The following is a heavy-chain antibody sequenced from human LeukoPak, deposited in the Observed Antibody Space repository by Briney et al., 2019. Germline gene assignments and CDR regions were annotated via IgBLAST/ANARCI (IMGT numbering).Heavy chain of an antibody. CDR1: GFMFSHHT. V-gene: IGHV3-23*01. Sequence: GGSLRLSCAASGFMFSHHTMAWVRQAPGKGLEWVSSISGSGDATRYADSLMGRFSISRDNSKNTVSLQMNSLRAEDTAVYFCAKSDCGSDGCKLLNYWGQGTLVTASS. CDR2: ISGSGDAT. D-gene: IGHD2-21*01. J-gene: IGHJ4*02. CDR3: AKSDCGSDGCKLLNY.